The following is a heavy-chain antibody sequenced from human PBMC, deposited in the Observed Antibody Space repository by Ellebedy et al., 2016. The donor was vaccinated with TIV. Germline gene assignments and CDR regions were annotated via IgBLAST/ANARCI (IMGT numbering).Heavy chain of an antibody. J-gene: IGHJ6*02. V-gene: IGHV3-33*08. CDR1: GFTFSRYG. Sequence: PGGSLRLSCAASGFTFSRYGMHWVRQAPGKGLEWVAVIWYDGSNKYYADSVKGRFTISRDNSKNTLYLQMNSLRAEDTAVYYCARDFTTATHFYGMDVWGQGTTVTGSS. CDR2: IWYDGSNK. CDR3: ARDFTTATHFYGMDV. D-gene: IGHD4-11*01.